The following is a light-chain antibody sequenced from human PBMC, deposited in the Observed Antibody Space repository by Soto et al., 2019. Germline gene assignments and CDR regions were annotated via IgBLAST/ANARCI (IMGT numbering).Light chain of an antibody. CDR2: DVS. CDR1: SSDVGGYKY. CDR3: SSYTSSSTVV. J-gene: IGLJ2*01. V-gene: IGLV2-14*01. Sequence: QSVLPQPASVSGSPGQSITISCTGTSSDVGGYKYVSWYQQHPCKAPKLMIYDVSNRPSGVSNRFSGSKSGNTSSLTISGLQAEDEADYYCSSYTSSSTVVFGGGTKVTGL.